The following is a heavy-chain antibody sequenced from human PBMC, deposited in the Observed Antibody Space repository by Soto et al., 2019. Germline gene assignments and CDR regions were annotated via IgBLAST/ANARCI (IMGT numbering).Heavy chain of an antibody. Sequence: SETLSLTCAVYDGSFSSYYWTWIRQPPETGLEWMGEINHSGSTNYNPSLKSRATISVYTSKNKFSLKLTSVTSTDSAVYYCARDKITGLEDYWGQGTQITVSS. CDR3: ARDKITGLEDY. CDR1: DGSFSSYY. CDR2: INHSGST. D-gene: IGHD2-8*02. V-gene: IGHV4-34*01. J-gene: IGHJ4*02.